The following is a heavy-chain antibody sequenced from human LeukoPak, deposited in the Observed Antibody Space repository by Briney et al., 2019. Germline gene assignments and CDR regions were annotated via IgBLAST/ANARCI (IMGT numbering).Heavy chain of an antibody. CDR3: ARGDASGYPDY. CDR1: GDSMNSSNW. D-gene: IGHD3-22*01. Sequence: SETLSLTCAVSGDSMNSSNWWSWVRQSPGKGLEWIGEIYQGGRTNYRSSLKSRVSISVDKSRNQLSLKLTSVTAADTAVYYCARGDASGYPDYWGQGTLVTVSS. V-gene: IGHV4-4*02. CDR2: IYQGGRT. J-gene: IGHJ4*02.